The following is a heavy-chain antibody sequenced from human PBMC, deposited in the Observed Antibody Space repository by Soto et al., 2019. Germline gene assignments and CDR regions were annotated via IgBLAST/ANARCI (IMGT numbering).Heavy chain of an antibody. V-gene: IGHV3-53*04. J-gene: IGHJ5*01. Sequence: EVQLVESGGGLVQPGGSLRLSCAASGIIVKSNYMNWVRQAPGKGLEWVSIIYSGGSTYYADSVKGRFTISRHDSKDTLYRQMSSLRSEDTATYYCARGVFGQPDSWGQGTLVIVSS. CDR1: GIIVKSNY. CDR2: IYSGGST. D-gene: IGHD2-21*01. CDR3: ARGVFGQPDS.